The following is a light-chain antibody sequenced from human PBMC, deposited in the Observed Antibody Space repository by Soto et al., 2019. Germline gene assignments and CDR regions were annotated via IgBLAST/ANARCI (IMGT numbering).Light chain of an antibody. CDR1: QSVSSS. J-gene: IGKJ4*01. CDR3: QQYNNWPLT. Sequence: EIVMTQSPATLSVSPGERATLSCRASQSVSSSLAWYQQKPGQGPRLLIYGASTRATGIPARFSGSGSGTEFTLSISSLQSEDFAVYYCQQYNNWPLTFGGGTKVEIK. V-gene: IGKV3-15*01. CDR2: GAS.